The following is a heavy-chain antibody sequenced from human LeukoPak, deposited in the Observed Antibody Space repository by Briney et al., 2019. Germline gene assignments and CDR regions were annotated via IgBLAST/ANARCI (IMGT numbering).Heavy chain of an antibody. D-gene: IGHD3-3*01. J-gene: IGHJ4*02. V-gene: IGHV1-18*01. CDR3: ASSKGSGYYPRPYFDY. CDR2: ISAYNGNT. CDR1: GYTFTSYG. Sequence: ASVKVSCKASGYTFTSYGISWVRQAPGQGLEWMGWISAYNGNTNYAQKLQGRVTMTTDTSTSTAYMELRSLRSDDTAAYYCASSKGSGYYPRPYFDYWGQGTLVTVSS.